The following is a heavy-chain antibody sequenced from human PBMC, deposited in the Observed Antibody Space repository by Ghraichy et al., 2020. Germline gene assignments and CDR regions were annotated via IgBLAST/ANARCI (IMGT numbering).Heavy chain of an antibody. CDR2: IYPNSGGT. Sequence: ASVKVSCKASGYTFTGYYMHWVRQAPGQGLEWMGWIYPNSGGTNYAQKFEGRVTMTRDTSITTAHMELSRLRSDDTAVYYCARGYCSGGSCWDTFDIWGQGTMVTVSS. V-gene: IGHV1-2*02. J-gene: IGHJ3*02. CDR3: ARGYCSGGSCWDTFDI. D-gene: IGHD2-15*01. CDR1: GYTFTGYY.